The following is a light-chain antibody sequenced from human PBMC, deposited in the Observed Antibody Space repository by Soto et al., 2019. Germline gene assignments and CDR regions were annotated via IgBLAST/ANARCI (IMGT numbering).Light chain of an antibody. CDR2: AAS. V-gene: IGKV1-16*02. CDR1: QDSGTY. J-gene: IGKJ3*01. CDR3: QLYNNFPFT. Sequence: DIQMTQSPSSLSASVGDRVTITCRASQDSGTYLVWFQQKPGKAPKSLIFAASRLQSGVPSKFSGSGYETHFTLTISNLQREDSATYYCQLYNNFPFTFGPGTKVDIK.